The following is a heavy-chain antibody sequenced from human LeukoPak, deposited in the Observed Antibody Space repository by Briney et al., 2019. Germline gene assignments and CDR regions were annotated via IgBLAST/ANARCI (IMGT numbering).Heavy chain of an antibody. CDR2: INGDGRST. CDR3: AKQLGYCSDGSCYFPY. Sequence: GGSLRLSCSASGFIFSTYTMYWVRQPPGKGLEILSVINGDGRSTNYADSVKGRFTISRDNSKNTLYLLMNSLRAEDTAVYYCAKQLGYCSDGSCYFPYWGQGTLVTVSS. V-gene: IGHV3-64D*06. CDR1: GFIFSTYT. D-gene: IGHD2-15*01. J-gene: IGHJ4*02.